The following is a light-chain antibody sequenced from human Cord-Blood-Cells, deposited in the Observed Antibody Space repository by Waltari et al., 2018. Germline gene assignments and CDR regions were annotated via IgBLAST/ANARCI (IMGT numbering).Light chain of an antibody. Sequence: EIVLTQSPATLSLSPGERATLSCRASQSVSSYLAWYQQKSGQAPRLLIYDASNMATGIPSRLSGSGSVTDFTLTISGLESEDFAVYYCQQRSNWLLTFGQGTRLESK. CDR3: QQRSNWLLT. CDR2: DAS. J-gene: IGKJ5*01. V-gene: IGKV3-11*01. CDR1: QSVSSY.